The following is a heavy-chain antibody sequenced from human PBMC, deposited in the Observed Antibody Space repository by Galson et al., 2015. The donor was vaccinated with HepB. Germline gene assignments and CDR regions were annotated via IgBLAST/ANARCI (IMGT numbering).Heavy chain of an antibody. Sequence: SLRLSCAASGFTFSNAWMSWVRQAPGKGLEWVGRIKSKTDGGTTDYAAPVKGRFTISRDDSKNTLYLQMNSLKTEDTAVYYCTPEDMIEPGSFDCWGQGTLVTVSS. D-gene: IGHD3-22*01. CDR1: GFTFSNAW. V-gene: IGHV3-15*01. J-gene: IGHJ4*02. CDR2: IKSKTDGGTT. CDR3: TPEDMIEPGSFDC.